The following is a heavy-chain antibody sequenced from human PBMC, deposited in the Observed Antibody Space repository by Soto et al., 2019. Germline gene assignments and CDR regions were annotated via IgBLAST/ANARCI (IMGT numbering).Heavy chain of an antibody. CDR3: AKDQIWEVPHFFAY. D-gene: IGHD1-26*01. CDR1: GFTFNNYA. V-gene: IGHV3-23*01. CDR2: ISNTGGNT. Sequence: EVQLLESGGGVVQPGGSLRLSCAGSGFTFNNYAMSWVRQAPGKGPEWVSTISNTGGNTYYADSVKGRFTISRDISTDTLYLQMSSLRAEDTAVYYCAKDQIWEVPHFFAYWGQGTLVTVSS. J-gene: IGHJ4*02.